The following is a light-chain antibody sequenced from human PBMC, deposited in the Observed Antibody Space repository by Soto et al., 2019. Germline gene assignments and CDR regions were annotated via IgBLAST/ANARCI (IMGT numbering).Light chain of an antibody. CDR1: QSVTNSY. CDR2: GAL. CDR3: QQYATSPWT. J-gene: IGKJ1*01. V-gene: IGKV3-20*01. Sequence: ETVLTQSPGTLSLSPGERATLSCRASQSVTNSYLAWFQQKPGQAPRLLIFGALSRATGIPARFSGSGSGTDFTRNISRLEPEDFAVYYCQQYATSPWTFGQGTKVEVK.